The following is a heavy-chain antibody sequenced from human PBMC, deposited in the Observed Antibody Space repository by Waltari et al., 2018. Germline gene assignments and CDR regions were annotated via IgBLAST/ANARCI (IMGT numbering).Heavy chain of an antibody. J-gene: IGHJ4*02. Sequence: QVQLQQWGAGLLKPSETLSLTCAVYGGSFSGYYWSWIRQPPGKGLEWIGEINHSGSTNSSPSRKVRVTISVDTSKNQFSLKLSSVTAADTAVYYCARGIPANYDILTGTAYFDYWGQGTLVTVSS. CDR3: ARGIPANYDILTGTAYFDY. CDR2: INHSGST. D-gene: IGHD3-9*01. CDR1: GGSFSGYY. V-gene: IGHV4-34*01.